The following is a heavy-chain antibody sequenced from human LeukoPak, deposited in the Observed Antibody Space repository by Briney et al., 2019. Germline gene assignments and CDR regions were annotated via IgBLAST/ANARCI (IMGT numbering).Heavy chain of an antibody. CDR1: GYSFTSYW. D-gene: IGHD3-10*01. J-gene: IGHJ4*02. CDR2: IDPSDSYT. Sequence: GESLKISCKGSGYSFTSYWISWVRQMPGKGLEWMGRIDPSDSYTNYSPSFQGHVTISADKSISTAYLQWSSLKASDTAMYYCASTYYYGSGPFYYFDYCGQGTLVTVSS. V-gene: IGHV5-10-1*01. CDR3: ASTYYYGSGPFYYFDY.